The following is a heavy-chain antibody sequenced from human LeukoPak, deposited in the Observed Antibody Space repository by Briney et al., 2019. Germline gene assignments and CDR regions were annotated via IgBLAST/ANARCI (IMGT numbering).Heavy chain of an antibody. CDR1: GFTFSSYA. V-gene: IGHV3-30-3*01. D-gene: IGHD1-26*01. CDR2: ISYDGSNR. Sequence: GGSLRLSCAASGFTFSSYAMHWVRQAPGKGLEWVAVISYDGSNRYYADSVKGRFTISRDNAKNFLYLQMNSLRAEDTAVYFCARGRATKNSDYWGQGTLVTVSS. CDR3: ARGRATKNSDY. J-gene: IGHJ4*02.